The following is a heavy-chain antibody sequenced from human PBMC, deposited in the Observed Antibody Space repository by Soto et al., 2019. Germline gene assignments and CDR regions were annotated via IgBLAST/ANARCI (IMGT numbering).Heavy chain of an antibody. J-gene: IGHJ5*02. CDR1: GFAFSSYS. D-gene: IGHD3-22*01. CDR2: ISYSTSFI. Sequence: EVQLVESGGGLVKPGGSLRLSCAASGFAFSSYSMTWVRQAPGKGLEWVSSISYSTSFIFYTDSVKGRFTISRDNAKKSLYLQMNSLRAEDTAVYYCARGQQYYDSSGRNWFDPWGQGTLVTVSS. CDR3: ARGQQYYDSSGRNWFDP. V-gene: IGHV3-21*01.